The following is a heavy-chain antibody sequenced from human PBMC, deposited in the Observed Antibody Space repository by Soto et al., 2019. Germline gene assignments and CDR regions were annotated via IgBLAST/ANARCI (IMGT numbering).Heavy chain of an antibody. CDR3: AARERVGAFDI. J-gene: IGHJ3*02. CDR1: GGTLSNYA. Sequence: QVQLVQSGAEVKKPGSSVKVSCKASGGTLSNYAISWVRQAPGQGLEWMGGIIPILGSANYAQKFQDRVTFTADESTSSTYMELSSLRSEDAAVYYCAARERVGAFDIWGQGTVVTVSS. D-gene: IGHD1-26*01. V-gene: IGHV1-69*01. CDR2: IIPILGSA.